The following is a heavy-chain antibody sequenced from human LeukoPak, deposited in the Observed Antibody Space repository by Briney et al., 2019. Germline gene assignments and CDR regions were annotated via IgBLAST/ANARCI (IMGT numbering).Heavy chain of an antibody. Sequence: SETLSLTCAVYGGSFSGYYWSWIRQPPGKGLEWIGEINHSGSTNYNPSLKSRVTISVDTSKNQFSLKLRSVTAADTAVYYCARGAPGGTTDYWGQGTLVTVSS. J-gene: IGHJ4*02. V-gene: IGHV4-34*01. D-gene: IGHD1-1*01. CDR3: ARGAPGGTTDY. CDR2: INHSGST. CDR1: GGSFSGYY.